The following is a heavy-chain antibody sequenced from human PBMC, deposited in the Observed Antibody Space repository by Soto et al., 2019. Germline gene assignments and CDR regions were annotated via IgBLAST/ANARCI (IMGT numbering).Heavy chain of an antibody. CDR2: INHTGST. Sequence: SETLYLTCAVYGAPFSGYYWTWIRQPPGKGLEWIGEINHTGSTKYNPSLKSRVTTSLDTSKNQFSLSLRSVTAADTAVYYCARGREIFGAVTPFEYWGQGTQVTVSS. J-gene: IGHJ4*02. CDR1: GAPFSGYY. CDR3: ARGREIFGAVTPFEY. V-gene: IGHV4-34*01. D-gene: IGHD3-3*01.